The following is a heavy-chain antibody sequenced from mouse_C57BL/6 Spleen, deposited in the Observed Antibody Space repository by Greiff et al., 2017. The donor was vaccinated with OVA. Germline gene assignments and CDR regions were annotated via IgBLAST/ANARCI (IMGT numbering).Heavy chain of an antibody. V-gene: IGHV1-69*01. CDR1: GYTFTSYW. CDR3: ARKGPPYYGYAYWYFDV. Sequence: VQLQQPGAELVMPGASVKLSCKASGYTFTSYWMHWVKQRPGQGLEWIGEIDPSDSYTNYNQKFKGKSTLTVDKSSSTAYMQLSSLTSEDSAVYYCARKGPPYYGYAYWYFDVWGTGTTVTVSS. J-gene: IGHJ1*03. CDR2: IDPSDSYT. D-gene: IGHD2-9*01.